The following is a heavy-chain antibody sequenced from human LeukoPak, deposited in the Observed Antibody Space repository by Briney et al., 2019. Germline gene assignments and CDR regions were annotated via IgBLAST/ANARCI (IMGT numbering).Heavy chain of an antibody. V-gene: IGHV4-4*07. J-gene: IGHJ4*02. D-gene: IGHD5-18*01. CDR3: ARQSYGYCDY. Sequence: PSETLSLTCYVSGGSIRSYNWNWIRQPAGKGLEWIGRIYSSGNTNYNPSLKSRVTISVDTSKNQFSLKLSSVTAADTAVYYCARQSYGYCDYWGQGTLVTVSS. CDR2: IYSSGNT. CDR1: GGSIRSYN.